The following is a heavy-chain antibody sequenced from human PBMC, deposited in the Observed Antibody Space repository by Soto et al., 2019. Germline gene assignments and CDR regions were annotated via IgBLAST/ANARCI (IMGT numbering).Heavy chain of an antibody. Sequence: ASVTVSCQASGGTFSSYAISWVRQAPGQGLEWMGWISAYNGNTNYAQKLQGRVTMTTDTSTSTAYMELRSLRSDDTAVYYCARDLDPYYDFWSGYSHYYYYYYMDVWGKGTTVTVSS. J-gene: IGHJ6*03. V-gene: IGHV1-18*01. D-gene: IGHD3-3*01. CDR2: ISAYNGNT. CDR3: ARDLDPYYDFWSGYSHYYYYYYMDV. CDR1: GGTFSSYA.